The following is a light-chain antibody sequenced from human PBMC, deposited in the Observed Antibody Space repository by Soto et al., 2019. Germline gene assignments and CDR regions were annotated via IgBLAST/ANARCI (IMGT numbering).Light chain of an antibody. J-gene: IGLJ1*01. V-gene: IGLV2-14*04. CDR1: SSDVGGYNY. Sequence: GSPGQSITISCTGTSSDVGGYNYVSWYQQHPGKASKLMIYDVSNRPSGVSNRFSGSKSGNTASLTISGLQAEDEADYYCSSYTSSSTLVFGTGTKVTVL. CDR2: DVS. CDR3: SSYTSSSTLV.